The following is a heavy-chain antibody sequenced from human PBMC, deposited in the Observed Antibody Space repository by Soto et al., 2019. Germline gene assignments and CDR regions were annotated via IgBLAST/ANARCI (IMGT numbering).Heavy chain of an antibody. D-gene: IGHD3-10*01. Sequence: PGGSLRLSCAASGFTFSNAWINWVRQAPGKGLEWVGRVKSKNDGGTTDFAAPVKGRFAISRDDSKNMVYLEMNSLQTEDTAIYYCTTVSSITSTIVRFDYSGHGTLLTVSS. CDR2: VKSKNDGGTT. CDR3: TTVSSITSTIVRFDY. CDR1: GFTFSNAW. V-gene: IGHV3-15*07. J-gene: IGHJ4*01.